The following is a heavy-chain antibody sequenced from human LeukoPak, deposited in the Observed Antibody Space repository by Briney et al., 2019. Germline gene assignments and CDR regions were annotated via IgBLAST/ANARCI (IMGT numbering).Heavy chain of an antibody. D-gene: IGHD3-16*01. CDR1: GFTFSSYE. V-gene: IGHV3-48*03. J-gene: IGHJ4*02. CDR2: ISSSGSTI. CDR3: ARATNHGSYYDYVWGSHAGYFGY. Sequence: GGSLRLSCAASGFTFSSYEMNWVRQAPGKGLEWVSYISSSGSTIYYADSVKGRFTISRDNAKNSLYLQMNSLRAEDTAVYYCARATNHGSYYDYVWGSHAGYFGYWGQGTLVTVSS.